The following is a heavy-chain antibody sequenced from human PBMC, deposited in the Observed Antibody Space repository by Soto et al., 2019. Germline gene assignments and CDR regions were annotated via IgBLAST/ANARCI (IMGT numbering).Heavy chain of an antibody. CDR3: ARGGTTVTTS. CDR2: ISSSSSTI. D-gene: IGHD4-17*01. J-gene: IGHJ4*02. Sequence: EVQLAESGGGLVQPGGSLRLSCAASGFTFSSYSMNWVRQAPGKGLEWVSYISSSSSTIYYADSVKGRFTISRDNAKNSLYLQMNSLRAEDTAVYYCARGGTTVTTSWGQGTLVTVSS. CDR1: GFTFSSYS. V-gene: IGHV3-48*01.